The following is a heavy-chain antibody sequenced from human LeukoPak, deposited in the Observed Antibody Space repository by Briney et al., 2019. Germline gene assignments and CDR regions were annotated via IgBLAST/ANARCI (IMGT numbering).Heavy chain of an antibody. CDR3: ARGGGDGNYYYMDV. Sequence: SETLSLTCAVSGGSISSGGNYWSWIRQHPGKGLEWIGYISYSGSTYYNPSLKSRVSISVDTSQNQFSLKLSSVTAADTAVYYCARGGGDGNYYYMDVWGKGTTVTVSS. CDR1: GGSISSGGNY. CDR2: ISYSGST. D-gene: IGHD2-15*01. V-gene: IGHV4-31*11. J-gene: IGHJ6*03.